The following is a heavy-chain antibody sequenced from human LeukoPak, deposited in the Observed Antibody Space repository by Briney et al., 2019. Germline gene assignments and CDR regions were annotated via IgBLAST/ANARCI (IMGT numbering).Heavy chain of an antibody. Sequence: GGSLRLSCAASGFTFSSYDIHWVRQATGKDLEGVSAIGPAGDTYYKDSVKGRFTISRENAKNSLYLQMNSLRAGDTAVYYCARGGSTGDLGLGAFDIWGQGTMVTVSS. V-gene: IGHV3-13*01. CDR3: ARGGSTGDLGLGAFDI. D-gene: IGHD7-27*01. CDR1: GFTFSSYD. CDR2: IGPAGDT. J-gene: IGHJ3*02.